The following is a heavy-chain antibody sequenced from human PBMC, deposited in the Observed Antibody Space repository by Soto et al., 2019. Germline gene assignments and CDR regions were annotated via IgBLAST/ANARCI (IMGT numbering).Heavy chain of an antibody. CDR1: GFSLSTSGVG. V-gene: IGHV2-5*02. CDR3: AHILVGIGDYVVDYFDY. J-gene: IGHJ4*02. D-gene: IGHD4-17*01. CDR2: IYWDDDK. Sequence: QITLKESGPTLVKPTQTLTLTCTFSGFSLSTSGVGVGWIRQPPGKALEWLALIYWDDDKRYSPSLKSRLTITKDTSKNQVVLTTTNMDPVDTATYYCAHILVGIGDYVVDYFDYWGQGTLVTVSS.